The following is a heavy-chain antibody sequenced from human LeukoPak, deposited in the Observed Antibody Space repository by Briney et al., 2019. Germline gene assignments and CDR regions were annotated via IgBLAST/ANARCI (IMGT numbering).Heavy chain of an antibody. CDR1: GGSISSGSYS. Sequence: PSQTLSLTCAVSGGSISSGSYSWGWIRQPPGKGLEWIGYFFYTGNTYYNASLKSRVTISVDTSKNQFSLKVSSVTAADTAVYYCARVSRGNSVGGDYWGQGTLVTVSS. CDR3: ARVSRGNSVGGDY. V-gene: IGHV4-30-4*07. J-gene: IGHJ4*02. CDR2: FFYTGNT. D-gene: IGHD4-23*01.